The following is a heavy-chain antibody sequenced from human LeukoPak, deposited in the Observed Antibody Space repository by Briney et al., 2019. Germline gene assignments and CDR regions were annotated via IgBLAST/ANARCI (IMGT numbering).Heavy chain of an antibody. Sequence: GGSLRLSCAASGFTFSSYAMHWVRQAPGKGLEWVAVISYDGSNKYYADSVKGRFTISRDNPKNTLYLQMNSLRAEDTAVYYCARAMYHYYDSSGYYRTLDYWGQGTLVTVSS. CDR1: GFTFSSYA. D-gene: IGHD3-22*01. J-gene: IGHJ4*02. V-gene: IGHV3-30*04. CDR2: ISYDGSNK. CDR3: ARAMYHYYDSSGYYRTLDY.